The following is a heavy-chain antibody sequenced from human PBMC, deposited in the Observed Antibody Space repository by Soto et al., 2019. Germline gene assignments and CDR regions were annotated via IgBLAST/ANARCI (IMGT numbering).Heavy chain of an antibody. CDR1: GYTFTGYY. D-gene: IGHD6-19*01. CDR2: INPNSGGT. CDR3: ARDFSPGGVAVPYYFDY. J-gene: IGHJ4*02. V-gene: IGHV1-2*04. Sequence: GASVKVSCKASGYTFTGYYMHWVRQAPGQGLEWMGWINPNSGGTNYAQKFQGWVTMTRDTSISTAYMELSRLRSDDTAVYYCARDFSPGGVAVPYYFDYWGQGTLVTVSS.